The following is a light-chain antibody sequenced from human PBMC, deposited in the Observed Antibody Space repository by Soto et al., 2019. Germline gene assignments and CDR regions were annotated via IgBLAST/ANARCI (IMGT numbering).Light chain of an antibody. CDR2: GAS. V-gene: IGKV3-15*01. J-gene: IGKJ4*01. CDR3: HQYNNWPPLT. Sequence: EIVMTQSPATLSVSPGERATLSCRASQSVGSNLAWYQQKPGQAPRLIIYGASTRATGIPARFSGSGSGTEFTLTISSLQSEDFAVYYCHQYNNWPPLTFGGGTKVEIK. CDR1: QSVGSN.